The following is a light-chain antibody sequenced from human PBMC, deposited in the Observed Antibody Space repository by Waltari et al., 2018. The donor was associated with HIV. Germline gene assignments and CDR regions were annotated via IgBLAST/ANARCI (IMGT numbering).Light chain of an antibody. J-gene: IGLJ3*02. CDR3: CSYAGSTTWL. V-gene: IGLV2-23*01. CDR2: EDD. CDR1: SSDVGSDNL. Sequence: SALTQPASVSGSPGQAITVSCTARSSDVGSDNLVSWYQQHPGKAPKLMIYEDDKRPSGVSNRFSGSKSGNTASLTISGLQAEDEADYYCCSYAGSTTWLFGGGTKLTVL.